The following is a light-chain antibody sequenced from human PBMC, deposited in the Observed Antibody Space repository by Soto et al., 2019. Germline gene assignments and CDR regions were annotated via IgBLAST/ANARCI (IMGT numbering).Light chain of an antibody. CDR2: RNN. J-gene: IGLJ2*01. CDR3: AAWDDSLSGPV. V-gene: IGLV1-47*01. Sequence: QSVLTQPPSASGTPGQRVTISCSGSNSNFVNHYVYWYQQLPGAAPKLLVYRNNQRPSGVPDRFSGSMSGTSTSLAISGLRSEDEADYYCAAWDDSLSGPVFGGGTKLTVL. CDR1: NSNFVNHY.